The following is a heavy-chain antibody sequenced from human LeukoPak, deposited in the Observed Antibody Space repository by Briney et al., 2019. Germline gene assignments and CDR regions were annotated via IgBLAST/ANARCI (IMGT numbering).Heavy chain of an antibody. CDR3: ARDPGRYSYGAGRPDYYYYGMDV. CDR1: GGSFSGYY. CDR2: INHSGST. V-gene: IGHV4-34*01. Sequence: SETLSLTCAVYGGSFSGYYWSWIRRPPGKGLEWIGEINHSGSTNYNPSLKSRVTISVDTSKNQFSLKLSSVTAADTAVYYCARDPGRYSYGAGRPDYYYYGMDVWGQGTTVTVSS. J-gene: IGHJ6*02. D-gene: IGHD5-18*01.